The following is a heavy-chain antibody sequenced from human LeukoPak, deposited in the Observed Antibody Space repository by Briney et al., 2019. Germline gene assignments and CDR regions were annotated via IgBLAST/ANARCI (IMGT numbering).Heavy chain of an antibody. J-gene: IGHJ6*03. CDR1: GYTFTSYD. D-gene: IGHD2-15*01. CDR2: MNPNSGNT. V-gene: IGHV1-8*01. Sequence: ASVTVSFKASGYTFTSYDINWVRQATGQGLEWMGWMNPNSGNTGYAQKFQGRVAMTRNTSISTAYMELSSLRSEDTAVYYCARVRRLLPYYMDVWGKGTTVTVSS. CDR3: ARVRRLLPYYMDV.